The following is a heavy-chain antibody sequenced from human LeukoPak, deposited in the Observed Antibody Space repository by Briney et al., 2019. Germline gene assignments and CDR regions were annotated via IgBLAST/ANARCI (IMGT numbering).Heavy chain of an antibody. CDR2: ISYDGSNK. J-gene: IGHJ4*02. CDR3: ARARGYSYGSSGDY. D-gene: IGHD5-18*01. CDR1: GFTFSSYA. V-gene: IGHV3-30-3*01. Sequence: GGSLRLSCAASGFTFSSYAMHWVRQAPGKGLEWVAVISYDGSNKNYADSVKGRFTISRDNYKNTLYLQMNSLRAEDTAVYYCARARGYSYGSSGDYWGQGTLVTVSS.